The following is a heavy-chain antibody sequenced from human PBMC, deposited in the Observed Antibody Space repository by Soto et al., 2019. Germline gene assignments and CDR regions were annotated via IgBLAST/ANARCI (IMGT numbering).Heavy chain of an antibody. CDR2: INPNSGGT. V-gene: IGHV1-2*02. D-gene: IGHD5-18*01. CDR1: GYTFTGYY. J-gene: IGHJ6*02. Sequence: GASVKVSCKASGYTFTGYYMHWVRQAPGQGLEWMGWINPNSGGTNYAQKFQGRVTMTRYTSISPAYMELSRLRSDDTAVYYCARDWVDTAIQGHYYYYYGMDVWGQGTTVTVSS. CDR3: ARDWVDTAIQGHYYYYYGMDV.